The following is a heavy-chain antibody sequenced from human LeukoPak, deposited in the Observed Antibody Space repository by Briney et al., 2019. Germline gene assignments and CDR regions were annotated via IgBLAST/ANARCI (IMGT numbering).Heavy chain of an antibody. Sequence: ASVKVSCKVSGDTVTGFSIHWVRQAPGHGLEWMGGFDPEDGARIFAQKFQGRVTMTEDTSTDTAYMDLNSLRSEDTAVYYCATVYTYDYSLYWGQGTPVTASS. CDR2: FDPEDGAR. CDR1: GDTVTGFS. V-gene: IGHV1-24*01. CDR3: ATVYTYDYSLY. D-gene: IGHD5-18*01. J-gene: IGHJ4*02.